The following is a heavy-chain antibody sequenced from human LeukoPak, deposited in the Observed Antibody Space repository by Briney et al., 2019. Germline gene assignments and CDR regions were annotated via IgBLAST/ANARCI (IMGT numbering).Heavy chain of an antibody. D-gene: IGHD6-19*01. Sequence: VQPGGSLRLSCAASGFTFSNYAMSWVRQAPGKGLEWVSGLSGSGGSTYYADSVKGRFTISRDNSKNTLYVQMNSLRAGDTAIYYCAKDYGIAVAGTSEYFQHWGQGTLVTVSS. J-gene: IGHJ1*01. CDR2: LSGSGGST. CDR1: GFTFSNYA. V-gene: IGHV3-23*01. CDR3: AKDYGIAVAGTSEYFQH.